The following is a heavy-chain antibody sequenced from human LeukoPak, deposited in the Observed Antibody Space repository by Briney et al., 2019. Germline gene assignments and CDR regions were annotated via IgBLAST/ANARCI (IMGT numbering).Heavy chain of an antibody. J-gene: IGHJ6*02. V-gene: IGHV3-23*01. CDR2: ISGSGGST. CDR3: AKVHGSGSMSNYHFYYGMDV. Sequence: GGSLRLSCAASGFTFSIYAMNWVRQAPGKGLEWVSAISGSGGSTYYADSVKGRFTISRDNSKNTLYLQMNSLRAEDTAVYYCAKVHGSGSMSNYHFYYGMDVWGQGTTVTVSS. D-gene: IGHD3-10*01. CDR1: GFTFSIYA.